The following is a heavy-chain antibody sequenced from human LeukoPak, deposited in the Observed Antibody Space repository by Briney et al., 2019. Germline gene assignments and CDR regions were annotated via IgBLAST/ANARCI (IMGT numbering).Heavy chain of an antibody. CDR3: AKDTYYGSGSYPGD. J-gene: IGHJ4*02. CDR2: ISTYNGNR. V-gene: IGHV1-18*01. D-gene: IGHD3-10*01. CDR1: GHTFTSYG. Sequence: ASVKVSCKASGHTFTSYGITWVRQAPGQGLEWMGWISTYNGNRNYAQKFQGRVTMTTDTSTSTAYMELRSLRSDDTAVYYCAKDTYYGSGSYPGDWGQGTLVTVSS.